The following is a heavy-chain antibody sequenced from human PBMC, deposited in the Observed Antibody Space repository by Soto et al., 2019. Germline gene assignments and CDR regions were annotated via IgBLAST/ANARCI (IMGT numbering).Heavy chain of an antibody. CDR2: IIPIFGTA. CDR3: ARDRIAAAHEYYYYGIDV. J-gene: IGHJ6*02. V-gene: IGHV1-69*01. D-gene: IGHD6-13*01. CDR1: GGTFSSYA. Sequence: QVQLVQSGAEVKKPGSSVKVSCKASGGTFSSYAISWVRQAPGQGLEWMGGIIPIFGTANYAQKFQGRVTITADESTSTAYMELSSLRSEDTAVYYCARDRIAAAHEYYYYGIDVWGQGTTVTVSS.